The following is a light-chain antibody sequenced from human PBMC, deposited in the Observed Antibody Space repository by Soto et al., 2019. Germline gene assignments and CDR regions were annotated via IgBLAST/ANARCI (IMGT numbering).Light chain of an antibody. V-gene: IGLV2-14*01. CDR1: MRDVGAYNL. Sequence: QSALTQPASVSGSPGQSITIACAGTMRDVGAYNLVSWYQQHPGRAPQLIIYEVRNRPSGISCRFSGSKSGNTASLTISGLQAADEADYYCSSYTSKSSLIFGGGTTLTVL. CDR2: EVR. CDR3: SSYTSKSSLI. J-gene: IGLJ2*01.